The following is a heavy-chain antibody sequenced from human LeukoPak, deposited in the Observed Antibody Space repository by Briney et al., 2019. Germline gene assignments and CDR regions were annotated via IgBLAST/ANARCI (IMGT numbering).Heavy chain of an antibody. J-gene: IGHJ5*02. CDR3: ARDFGELLPDNWFDP. Sequence: GGSLRLSCAASGFTFNTYNMNWVRQAPGKGLEWVSSISSSSSYIYYADSVKGRFTISRDNAKNSLYLQMNSLRAEDTAVYYCARDFGELLPDNWFDPWGQGTLVTVSS. CDR1: GFTFNTYN. CDR2: ISSSSSYI. D-gene: IGHD3-10*01. V-gene: IGHV3-21*04.